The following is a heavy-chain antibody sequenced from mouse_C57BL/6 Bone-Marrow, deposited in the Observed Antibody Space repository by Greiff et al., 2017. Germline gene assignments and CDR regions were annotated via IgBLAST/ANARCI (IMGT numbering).Heavy chain of an antibody. J-gene: IGHJ2*01. D-gene: IGHD1-1*01. Sequence: QVQLQQSGAELVRPGTSVKVSCKASGYAFTNYLIEWVKQRPGQGLEWIGVINPGSGGTNYNEKFKGKATLTADKSSSTAYMQLSSLTSEDSAVYFCARDYGSSHLDYWGQGTTLTVSS. CDR3: ARDYGSSHLDY. CDR2: INPGSGGT. CDR1: GYAFTNYL. V-gene: IGHV1-54*01.